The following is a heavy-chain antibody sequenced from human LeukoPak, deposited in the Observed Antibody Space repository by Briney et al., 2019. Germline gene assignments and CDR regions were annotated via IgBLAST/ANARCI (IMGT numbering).Heavy chain of an antibody. D-gene: IGHD6-13*01. V-gene: IGHV3-30*18. CDR3: AKDPADPDWQQQLPDY. Sequence: GGSLRLSCAASGFTFSSYGMHWVRQAPGKGLEWVAVISYDGSNKYYADSVKGRFTISRDNSKNTLYLQMNSLRAEDTAVYYCAKDPADPDWQQQLPDYWGQGTLVTVSS. J-gene: IGHJ4*02. CDR2: ISYDGSNK. CDR1: GFTFSSYG.